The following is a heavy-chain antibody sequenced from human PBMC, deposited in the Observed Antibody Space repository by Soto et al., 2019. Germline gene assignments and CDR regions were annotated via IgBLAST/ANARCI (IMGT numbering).Heavy chain of an antibody. V-gene: IGHV1-69-2*01. Sequence: EVQLVQSGAEVKKPGATVKISCKVSGFKFIDYYLYWVQQAPGKALEWMGRVDPEDGETVYSEKFQGRLTITADTSSDIAHMELSGLRSEDTAVYFFATTTAVIVAQGPMDVWGQGTTVIVSS. D-gene: IGHD2-21*01. CDR2: VDPEDGET. J-gene: IGHJ6*02. CDR3: ATTTAVIVAQGPMDV. CDR1: GFKFIDYY.